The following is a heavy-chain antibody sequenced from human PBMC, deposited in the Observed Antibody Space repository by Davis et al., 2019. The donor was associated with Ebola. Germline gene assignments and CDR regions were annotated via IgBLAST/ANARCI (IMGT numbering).Heavy chain of an antibody. V-gene: IGHV3-48*03. Sequence: GESLKISCAASGFTFSSYEMNWVRQAPGKGLEWVSYISSSGSTIYYAHSVKGRFTISRDNAKNSLYLQMNSLRAEDTAVYYCARRLRSPYYYYYGMDVWGQGTTVTVSS. J-gene: IGHJ6*02. CDR2: ISSSGSTI. CDR3: ARRLRSPYYYYYGMDV. D-gene: IGHD4-17*01. CDR1: GFTFSSYE.